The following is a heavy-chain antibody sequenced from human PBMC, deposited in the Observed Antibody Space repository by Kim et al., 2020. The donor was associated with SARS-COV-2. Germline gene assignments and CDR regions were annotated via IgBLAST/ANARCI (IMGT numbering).Heavy chain of an antibody. V-gene: IGHV4-39*07. J-gene: IGHJ6*02. CDR2: IYYSGST. D-gene: IGHD3-10*01. CDR3: ARDLNGSGSYFTYYYYGMDV. CDR1: GGFFCCCSFF. Sequence: TCTVSGGFFCCCSFFWVFFCLSLLKGLEWIGSIYYSGSTYYNPSLKSRVTISVCPSKNQFSLKLSSVTAADTAVYYCARDLNGSGSYFTYYYYGMDVWGQGTTVTVSS.